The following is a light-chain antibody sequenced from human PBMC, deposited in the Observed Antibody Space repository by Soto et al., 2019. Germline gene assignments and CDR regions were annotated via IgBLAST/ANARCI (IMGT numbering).Light chain of an antibody. V-gene: IGKV1-5*01. J-gene: IGKJ1*01. Sequence: DIQMTQSPSTLSASIGDRVTITCRASQNINNWLAWYQQKTGKAPNLLIYHASNLETGVPSRFSGSAFGTEFTLTISSLQPDDFATYYCQHYNSYPWTFGQGTKV. CDR3: QHYNSYPWT. CDR2: HAS. CDR1: QNINNW.